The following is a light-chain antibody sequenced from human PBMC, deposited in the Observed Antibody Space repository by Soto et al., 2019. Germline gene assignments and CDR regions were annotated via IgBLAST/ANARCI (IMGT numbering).Light chain of an antibody. CDR2: WAS. CDR3: QQYFTSPWT. Sequence: DIVMTQSPDSLAVSLGERATFNCKSSQSILDRSRNKYYLAWYQQKSGQPPKLLIYWASLRDPGVPDRFTGSGSGTDFTLTINSLQAEDVAVYYCQQYFTSPWTFGRGTKVEI. CDR1: QSILDRSRNKYY. J-gene: IGKJ1*01. V-gene: IGKV4-1*01.